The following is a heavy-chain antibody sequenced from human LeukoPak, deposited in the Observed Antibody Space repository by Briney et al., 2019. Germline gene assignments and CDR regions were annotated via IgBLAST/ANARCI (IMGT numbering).Heavy chain of an antibody. CDR2: ITGSGGNT. D-gene: IGHD6-13*01. CDR1: GFTFSSYA. V-gene: IGHV3-23*01. CDR3: AMGPRSGSSSWYGFDY. J-gene: IGHJ4*02. Sequence: GGSLRLSCAGSGFTFSSYAMSWVRQAPGKGLEWVSDITGSGGNTYYADSVKGRFTISRDNSKNTLYLQMNSLRAEDTAVYYCAMGPRSGSSSWYGFDYWGQGTLGTVSS.